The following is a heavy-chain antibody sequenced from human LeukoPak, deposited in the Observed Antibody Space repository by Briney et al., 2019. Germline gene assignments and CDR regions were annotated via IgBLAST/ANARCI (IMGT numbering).Heavy chain of an antibody. V-gene: IGHV3-23*01. CDR1: GFTFSSYV. J-gene: IGHJ4*02. Sequence: GGSLRLSCAASGFTFSSYVMSWVRQAPGKGLEWVSAVSGGGSGTYYADSVKGRFTISRDNSKNTLYLQMNSLTGEDSAVYYCVAVTGRPAGGGVYYWGQGTLVTVSS. D-gene: IGHD6-19*01. CDR2: VSGGGSGT. CDR3: VAVTGRPAGGGVYY.